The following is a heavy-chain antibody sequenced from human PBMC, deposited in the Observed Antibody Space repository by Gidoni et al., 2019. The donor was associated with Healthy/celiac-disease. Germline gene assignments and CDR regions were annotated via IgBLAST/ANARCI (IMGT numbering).Heavy chain of an antibody. CDR3: AKDGFPGAPSGGMDV. CDR2: ISWNSGSI. D-gene: IGHD6-19*01. V-gene: IGHV3-9*01. J-gene: IGHJ6*02. CDR1: GFTFDDYA. Sequence: EVQLVESGGGLVQPGRSLRLSCAASGFTFDDYAMHWVRQAPGKGLEWVSGISWNSGSIGYADSVKGRFTISRDNAKNSLYLQMNSLRAEDTALYYCAKDGFPGAPSGGMDVWGQGTTVTVSS.